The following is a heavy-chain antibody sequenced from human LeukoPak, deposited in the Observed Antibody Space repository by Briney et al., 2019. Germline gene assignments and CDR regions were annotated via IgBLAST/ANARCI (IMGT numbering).Heavy chain of an antibody. CDR1: RFTFSPYT. CDR3: ARGGGFCGGDCYGIDY. Sequence: GGPLRLSCAASRFTFSPYTMNWVRQAPGKGLEWVSSISSSSTYIYYADSVKGRFTISRDNAKNSLYLQMNSLRAEDTAVYYCARGGGFCGGDCYGIDYWGQGTLVTVSS. CDR2: ISSSSTYI. V-gene: IGHV3-21*01. J-gene: IGHJ4*02. D-gene: IGHD2-21*01.